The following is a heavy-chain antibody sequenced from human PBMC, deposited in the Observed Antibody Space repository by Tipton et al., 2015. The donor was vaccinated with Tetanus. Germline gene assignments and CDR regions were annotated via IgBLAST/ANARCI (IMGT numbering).Heavy chain of an antibody. CDR1: GGSISSGGYY. D-gene: IGHD1-26*01. CDR3: ARDQARGARGWNYFDY. J-gene: IGHJ4*02. V-gene: IGHV4-31*01. CDR2: IYYSGST. Sequence: TLSLTCTVSGGSISSGGYYWSWIRQHPGKGLEWIGDIYYSGSTYYNPSLKSQVTLSVDTSKNQFSLKLESVTAADPAVYYCARDQARGARGWNYFDYWGQGTLVTVSS.